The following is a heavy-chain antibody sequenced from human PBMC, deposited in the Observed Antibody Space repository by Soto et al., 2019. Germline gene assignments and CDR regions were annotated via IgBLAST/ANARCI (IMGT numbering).Heavy chain of an antibody. V-gene: IGHV1-69*06. CDR1: GSRFSNYV. J-gene: IGHJ4*02. CDR2: IILIFNST. CDR3: AREGRGKKAGYNGLVSLGY. Sequence: QVQLVQSGAEVKTPGSSLKVSCKVSGSRFSNYVISWVRQAPGHGLEWLGRIILIFNSTKNAQSFQGRVTITADKSTSTASLELSSLRSDDTAVYYCAREGRGKKAGYNGLVSLGYWGQGTLVTVSS. D-gene: IGHD2-2*02.